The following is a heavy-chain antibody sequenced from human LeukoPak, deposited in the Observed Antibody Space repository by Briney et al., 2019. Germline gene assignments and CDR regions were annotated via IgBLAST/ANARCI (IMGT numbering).Heavy chain of an antibody. J-gene: IGHJ3*02. CDR3: ATVPFDPHKVEAYHGDAFDI. D-gene: IGHD2-15*01. Sequence: ASVKVSCKVSGYTLTELSMHWVRQAPGKGLEWMGGFDPEDGETIYAQKFQGRVTMTEDTSTDTAYMELSSLRSEDTAVYYCATVPFDPHKVEAYHGDAFDIWGQGTMVTVSS. CDR2: FDPEDGET. V-gene: IGHV1-24*01. CDR1: GYTLTELS.